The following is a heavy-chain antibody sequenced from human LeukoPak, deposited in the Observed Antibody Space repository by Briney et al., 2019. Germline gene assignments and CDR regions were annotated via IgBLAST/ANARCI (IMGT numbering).Heavy chain of an antibody. CDR1: GVSITSSSYN. D-gene: IGHD6-13*01. Sequence: SETLSLTCTVSGVSITSSSYNWGWIRQPPGKGLEWIGSIYYSGSTYYNPSLKSRVTISVDTSKNQFSLKLSSVTAADTAVYYCARDSSSWYGEGVDYWGQGTLVTVSS. V-gene: IGHV4-39*02. CDR3: ARDSSSWYGEGVDY. CDR2: IYYSGST. J-gene: IGHJ4*02.